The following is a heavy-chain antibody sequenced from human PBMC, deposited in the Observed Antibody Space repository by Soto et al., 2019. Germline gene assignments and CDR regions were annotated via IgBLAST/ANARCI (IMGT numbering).Heavy chain of an antibody. J-gene: IGHJ6*02. V-gene: IGHV4-30-4*01. CDR1: GGSISSGDYY. Sequence: QVQLQESGPGLVKPSQTLSLTCTVSGGSISSGDYYWSWIRQPPGKGLEFIGYIYYSGTTYYNPSLKSRITISVDASKNQFSLKLSSVTAADTAVYYCARENGAYYYAMDVWGQGTPVTVSS. CDR3: ARENGAYYYAMDV. CDR2: IYYSGTT. D-gene: IGHD2-8*01.